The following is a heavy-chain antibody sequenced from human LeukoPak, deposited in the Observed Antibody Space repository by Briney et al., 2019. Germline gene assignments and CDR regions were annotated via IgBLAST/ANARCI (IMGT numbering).Heavy chain of an antibody. J-gene: IGHJ4*02. Sequence: KYYADSVKGRFTISRDNSKNTLYLQMNSLRAEDTAVYYCAKFSAVGSPYYYDSSGYYPGDYWGQGTLVTVSS. V-gene: IGHV3-30*02. D-gene: IGHD3-22*01. CDR3: AKFSAVGSPYYYDSSGYYPGDY. CDR2: K.